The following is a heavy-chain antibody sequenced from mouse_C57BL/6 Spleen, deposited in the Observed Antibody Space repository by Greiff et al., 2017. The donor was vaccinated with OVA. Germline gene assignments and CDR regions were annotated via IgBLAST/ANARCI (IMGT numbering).Heavy chain of an antibody. Sequence: VHVKQSGPELVKPGASVKISCKASGYSFTDYNMNWVKQSNGKSLEWIGVINPNYGTTSYNQKFKGKATFTVDQSSSTAYMQLNSLTSEDSAVYYCASMGRDWYFDVWGTGTTVTVSS. CDR3: ASMGRDWYFDV. CDR1: GYSFTDYN. CDR2: INPNYGTT. V-gene: IGHV1-39*01. J-gene: IGHJ1*03. D-gene: IGHD1-1*02.